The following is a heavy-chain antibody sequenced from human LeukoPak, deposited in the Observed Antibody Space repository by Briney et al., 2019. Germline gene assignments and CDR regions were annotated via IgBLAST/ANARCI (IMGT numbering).Heavy chain of an antibody. J-gene: IGHJ4*02. Sequence: GESLKISCKGSGYSFTSYWIGWVRQMPGKGLEWMGIIYPGDSDTRYSPSFQGQVTISADKFISTAYLQWSSLKASDTAIYYCAGRTRDPGYSYGDFDYWGQGTLVTVSS. D-gene: IGHD5-18*01. V-gene: IGHV5-51*01. CDR1: GYSFTSYW. CDR3: AGRTRDPGYSYGDFDY. CDR2: IYPGDSDT.